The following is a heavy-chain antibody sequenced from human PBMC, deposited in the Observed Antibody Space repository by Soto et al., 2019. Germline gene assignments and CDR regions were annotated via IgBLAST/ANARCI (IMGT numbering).Heavy chain of an antibody. CDR2: IYYSGST. CDR1: GGSISSGGYY. D-gene: IGHD6-13*01. CDR3: ARVGKSPSPDY. V-gene: IGHV4-31*03. J-gene: IGHJ4*02. Sequence: SETLSLTCTVSGGSISSGGYYWSWIRQHPGKGLEWIGYIYYSGSTYYNPSLKSRVTISVDTSKNQFSLKLSSVTAADTAVYYFARVGKSPSPDYWCQGPLVTVSS.